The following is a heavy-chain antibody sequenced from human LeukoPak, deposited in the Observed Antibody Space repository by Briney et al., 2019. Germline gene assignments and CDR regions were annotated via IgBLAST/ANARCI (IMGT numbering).Heavy chain of an antibody. D-gene: IGHD3-10*01. CDR2: ISSVSTYI. CDR3: VRGGMPRGGRAFDM. Sequence: GGSLRLSCAASGFTFSSYAMNWVRQAPGKGLEWISSISSVSTYIYYADSVKGRFTISRDNARNSLYLQMNSLRGEDTAVYYCVRGGMPRGGRAFDMWGQGTMVIASS. V-gene: IGHV3-21*01. J-gene: IGHJ3*02. CDR1: GFTFSSYA.